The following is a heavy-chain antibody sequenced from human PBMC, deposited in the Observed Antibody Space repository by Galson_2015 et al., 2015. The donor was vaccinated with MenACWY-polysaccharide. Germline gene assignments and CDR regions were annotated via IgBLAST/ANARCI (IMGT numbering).Heavy chain of an antibody. CDR2: MNPNSGNT. CDR3: ARGGKYYYDSSGYLNWFDP. D-gene: IGHD3-22*01. J-gene: IGHJ5*02. V-gene: IGHV1-8*01. CDR1: GYSFSSYG. Sequence: SCKASGYSFSSYGINWVRQTTGQGLEWMGWMNPNSGNTGYAQKFQGRATMTRNTSISIAYMELSSLRSEDTAVYYCARGGKYYYDSSGYLNWFDPWGQGTLVTVSS.